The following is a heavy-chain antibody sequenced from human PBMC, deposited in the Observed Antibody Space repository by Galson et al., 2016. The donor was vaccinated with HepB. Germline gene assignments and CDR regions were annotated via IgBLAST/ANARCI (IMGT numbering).Heavy chain of an antibody. J-gene: IGHJ3*02. V-gene: IGHV5-51*01. CDR3: ARWGRMARSSDDDAFDI. Sequence: QSGAEVKKPGQSLTISCQGSGYSFSSYWIGWVRQLPGKGLEWMGIIFPGDSDARYSPSFQGQVTFSGDNSISTAYLYGTRLKASDTAIYYCARWGRMARSSDDDAFDIWGQGTTVTVS. CDR2: IFPGDSDA. D-gene: IGHD5-24*01. CDR1: GYSFSSYW.